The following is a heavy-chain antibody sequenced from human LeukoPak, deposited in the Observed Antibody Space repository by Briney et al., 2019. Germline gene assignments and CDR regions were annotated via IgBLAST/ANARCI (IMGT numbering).Heavy chain of an antibody. V-gene: IGHV3-30*02. J-gene: IGHJ4*02. CDR1: GITFRSSS. CDR2: IRFDGSTK. Sequence: PGGSRRLSCVASGITFRSSSMHWVRQAPGKGLEWLAFIRFDGSTKYYADSVKGRFTVSRDNSKSTRYLQMNSLRAEDTAVYYCAQPDFWGQGTLVTVSS. CDR3: AQPDF.